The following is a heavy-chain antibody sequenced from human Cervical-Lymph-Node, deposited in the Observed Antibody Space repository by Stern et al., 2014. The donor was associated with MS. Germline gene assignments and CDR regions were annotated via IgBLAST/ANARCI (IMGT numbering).Heavy chain of an antibody. Sequence: VQLVESGPGLVKPSETLSLTCSVSGGSISSYYWNWIRQPPGKGLEWIANVHYSGTTNYNPSPKSRVTLLLDTSINKTPLKLPSGTAADTAVYYCAGSGTYYPDYWGQGILVTVSS. J-gene: IGHJ4*02. CDR1: GGSISSYY. CDR2: VHYSGTT. D-gene: IGHD3-3*01. CDR3: AGSGTYYPDY. V-gene: IGHV4-59*08.